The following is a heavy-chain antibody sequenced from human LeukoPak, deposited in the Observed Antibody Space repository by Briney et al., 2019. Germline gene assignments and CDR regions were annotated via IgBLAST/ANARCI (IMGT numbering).Heavy chain of an antibody. D-gene: IGHD5-18*01. V-gene: IGHV1-69*04. CDR3: ARDEEYSYGPGAFDI. CDR1: GGTFSSYA. Sequence: SVKVSCKASGGTFSSYAISSVRQAPGQGLEWMGRIIPILGIANYAQNFQGRVTITADKSTSTAYMELSSLRSEDTDVYYCARDEEYSYGPGAFDIWGQGTMVTVSS. J-gene: IGHJ3*02. CDR2: IIPILGIA.